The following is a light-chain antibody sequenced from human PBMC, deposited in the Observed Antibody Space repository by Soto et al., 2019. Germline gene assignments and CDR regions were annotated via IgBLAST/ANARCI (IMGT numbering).Light chain of an antibody. CDR1: QSVPRN. CDR2: GAF. Sequence: EIVMTQSPATLAVSPGERATLSCRASQSVPRNALAWHQQKPGQAPRLLIYGAFNRATGIPARFSGSGSGTDCTLTISSLQSEDFAVYYCQQYNDWPTFGQGTKVDIK. J-gene: IGKJ1*01. CDR3: QQYNDWPT. V-gene: IGKV3D-15*01.